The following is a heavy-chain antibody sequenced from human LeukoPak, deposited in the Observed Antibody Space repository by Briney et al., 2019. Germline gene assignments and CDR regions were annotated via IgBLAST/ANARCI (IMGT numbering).Heavy chain of an antibody. CDR3: AREWRSLYYFDY. V-gene: IGHV3-48*03. CDR1: GFTFSTYE. Sequence: GGPLRLSCAASGFTFSTYEMNWVRQAPGKGLEWVSYISSSGSTIYYADSVKGRFTISRDNAKNSLYLQMNSLRAEDTAVYYCAREWRSLYYFDYWGQGTLVTVSS. J-gene: IGHJ4*02. CDR2: ISSSGSTI. D-gene: IGHD5-12*01.